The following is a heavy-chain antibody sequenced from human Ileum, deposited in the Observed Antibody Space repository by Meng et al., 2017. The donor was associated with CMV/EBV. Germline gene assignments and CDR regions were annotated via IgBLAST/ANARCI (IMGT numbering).Heavy chain of an antibody. J-gene: IGHJ4*02. V-gene: IGHV3-15*01. CDR2: IKKKADGETT. D-gene: IGHD2-21*01. CDR3: TPGGGGEGD. Sequence: SCAASGFTFNDAWLSGVGQAPGKGLEWVGLIKKKADGETTDYAAPMTGRFTISRDDSKNTLYLQMNSLKIEDTAVYYCTPGGGGEGDWGQGTLVTVSS. CDR1: GFTFNDAW.